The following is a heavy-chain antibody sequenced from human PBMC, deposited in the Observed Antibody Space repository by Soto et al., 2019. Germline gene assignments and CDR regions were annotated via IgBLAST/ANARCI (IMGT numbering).Heavy chain of an antibody. CDR1: EFTFSSHG. CDR3: AKAGLGNIDY. Sequence: GGSLRLSCSASEFTFSSHGMHWVRQAPGKGLEWVAVISYDGSNKYYADSVKGRFTISRDNSKNTLYLQMNSLRAEDTAVYYCAKAGLGNIDYWGQGTLVSVSS. V-gene: IGHV3-30*18. CDR2: ISYDGSNK. J-gene: IGHJ4*02. D-gene: IGHD3-9*01.